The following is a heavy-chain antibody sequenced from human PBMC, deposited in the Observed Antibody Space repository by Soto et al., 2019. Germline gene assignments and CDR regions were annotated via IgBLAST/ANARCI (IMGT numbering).Heavy chain of an antibody. CDR3: ARDQGLMYYYYYCGMDV. J-gene: IGHJ6*02. Sequence: EVQLVESGGGLVQPGGSLRLSCAASGFTFSSYWMSWVRQAPGKGLEWVANIKQDGSEKYYVDSVKGRFTISRDNAKNSLYLQMNSLRAEDTAVYYCARDQGLMYYYYYCGMDVCGQGTTVTVSS. CDR2: IKQDGSEK. V-gene: IGHV3-7*05. CDR1: GFTFSSYW. D-gene: IGHD3-16*01.